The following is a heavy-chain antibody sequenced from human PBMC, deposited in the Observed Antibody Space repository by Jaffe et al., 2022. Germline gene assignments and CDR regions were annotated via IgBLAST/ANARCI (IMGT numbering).Heavy chain of an antibody. J-gene: IGHJ4*02. Sequence: QLQLQESGPGLVKPSETLSLTCTVSGGSISSSSYYWGWIRQPPGKGLEWIGSIYYSGSTYYNPSLKSRVTISVDTSKNQFSLKLSSVTAADTAVYYCARLYLVNYGGGYFDYWGQGTLVTVSS. CDR2: IYYSGST. D-gene: IGHD4-17*01. CDR1: GGSISSSSYY. V-gene: IGHV4-39*01. CDR3: ARLYLVNYGGGYFDY.